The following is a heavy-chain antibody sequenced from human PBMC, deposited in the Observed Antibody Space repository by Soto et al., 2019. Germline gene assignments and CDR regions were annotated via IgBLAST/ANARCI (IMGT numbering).Heavy chain of an antibody. V-gene: IGHV1-3*01. D-gene: IGHD2-2*01. Sequence: QVQLVQSGAEVKKPGASVQVSCKASGYTFTSYAMHWVRQATGQRLEWMGWINAGNGNTKYSQKFQGRVTITRDTSASTAYMELSSLRSEDTAVYYCARAVVVVPAAIGFFDPWGQGTLVTVSS. CDR2: INAGNGNT. CDR1: GYTFTSYA. CDR3: ARAVVVVPAAIGFFDP. J-gene: IGHJ5*02.